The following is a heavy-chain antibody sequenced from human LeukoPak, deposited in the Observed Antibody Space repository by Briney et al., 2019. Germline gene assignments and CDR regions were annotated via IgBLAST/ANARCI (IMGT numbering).Heavy chain of an antibody. D-gene: IGHD6-19*01. J-gene: IGHJ4*02. Sequence: SETLSLTCTVSGYSISSGYYWGWIRQPPGKGLEWIGSIYHSGSTYYNPSLKSRVTISVDTSKNQFSLKLSSVTAADTAVYYCARGSSGWGYWGQGTLVTVSS. CDR2: IYHSGST. CDR3: ARGSSGWGY. V-gene: IGHV4-38-2*02. CDR1: GYSISSGYY.